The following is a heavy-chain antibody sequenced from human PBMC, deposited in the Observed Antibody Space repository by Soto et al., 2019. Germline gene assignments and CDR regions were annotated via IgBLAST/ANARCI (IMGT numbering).Heavy chain of an antibody. D-gene: IGHD2-15*01. J-gene: IGHJ3*02. Sequence: PSETLSLTCAVSSGTISSSNWWTWVRQPPGKGLEWIGEINQSGSPNYNPSLRSRVTISGDKSKSQFFLKLSSVTAEDTAIYYCAKDQNEVVAVTNPHDAYDIWGQGTMVTVSS. CDR3: AKDQNEVVAVTNPHDAYDI. V-gene: IGHV4-4*02. CDR2: INQSGSP. CDR1: SGTISSSNW.